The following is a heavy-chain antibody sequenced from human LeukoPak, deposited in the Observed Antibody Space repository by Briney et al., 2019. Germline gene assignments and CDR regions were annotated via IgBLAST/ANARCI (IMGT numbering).Heavy chain of an antibody. Sequence: GGSLRLSCAASGFTFSNFVMHWVRQAPGKGLEWVAVISYDGSDKDYADSVKGRFTISRDNSKNTLYLQMNSLRTEDTAVYYCAKDFSTGWYLDAFDIWGQGTMVTVSS. CDR1: GFTFSNFV. CDR2: ISYDGSDK. D-gene: IGHD6-19*01. CDR3: AKDFSTGWYLDAFDI. J-gene: IGHJ3*02. V-gene: IGHV3-30*18.